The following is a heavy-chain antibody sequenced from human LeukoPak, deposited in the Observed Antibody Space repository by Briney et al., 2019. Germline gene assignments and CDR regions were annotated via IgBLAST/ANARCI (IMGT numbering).Heavy chain of an antibody. CDR3: GWAVAGDFDY. D-gene: IGHD6-19*01. Sequence: GGSLRLSCSASGFTFSSFAIHWVRQAPGKGLEWVSYISSSSSTIYYADSVKGRFTISRDNAKNSLYLQMNSLRAEDTAVYYCGWAVAGDFDYWGQGTLVTVSS. J-gene: IGHJ4*02. CDR2: ISSSSSTI. CDR1: GFTFSSFA. V-gene: IGHV3-48*01.